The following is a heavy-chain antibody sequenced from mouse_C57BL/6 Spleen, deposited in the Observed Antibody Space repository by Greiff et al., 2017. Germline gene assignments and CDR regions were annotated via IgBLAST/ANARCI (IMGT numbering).Heavy chain of an antibody. CDR1: GYTFTSYW. CDR3: AIYGSSFYFDY. Sequence: VQLQQPGAELVKPGASVKLSCKASGYTFTSYWMHWVKQRPGQGLAWIGMIHPNSGSTNYNEKFKSKATLTVDNSSSTAYMQLSSLTSEDSAVYYCAIYGSSFYFDYWGQGTTLTVSS. CDR2: IHPNSGST. D-gene: IGHD1-1*01. J-gene: IGHJ2*01. V-gene: IGHV1-64*01.